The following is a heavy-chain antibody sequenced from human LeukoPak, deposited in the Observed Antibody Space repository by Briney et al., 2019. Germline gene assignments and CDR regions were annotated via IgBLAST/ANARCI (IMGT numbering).Heavy chain of an antibody. CDR1: GGSFSSGSYY. V-gene: IGHV4-61*02. Sequence: PSETLTLTCTVSGGSFSSGSYYWSWIRQPAGKGLVWIGRIYTSGSTNYNPSLKSRVTISVDTSKNQFSLKLSSVTAADTAVYYCARGGDDFWSGYSYFDYWGQGTMVTVSS. CDR3: ARGGDDFWSGYSYFDY. D-gene: IGHD3-3*01. CDR2: IYTSGST. J-gene: IGHJ4*02.